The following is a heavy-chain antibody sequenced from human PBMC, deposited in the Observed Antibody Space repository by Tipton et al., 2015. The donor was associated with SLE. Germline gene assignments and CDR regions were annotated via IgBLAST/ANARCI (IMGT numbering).Heavy chain of an antibody. CDR3: ARAFRLGLDSFDI. CDR2: IETDGRST. Sequence: SLRLSCAASGFSFSSYYMNWVRQVPGKGLAWVSRIETDGRSTAYADSVKGRSTVSRDNAQDTLFLQMNSLRAEDSGVYYCARAFRLGLDSFDIWGQGTTVTVSA. J-gene: IGHJ3*02. V-gene: IGHV3-74*01. D-gene: IGHD6-19*01. CDR1: GFSFSSYY.